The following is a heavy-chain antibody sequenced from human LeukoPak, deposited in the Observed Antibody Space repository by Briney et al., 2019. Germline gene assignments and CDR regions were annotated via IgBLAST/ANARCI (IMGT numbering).Heavy chain of an antibody. CDR3: ARVYELTMPPDY. CDR1: GYTFTSYY. J-gene: IGHJ4*02. D-gene: IGHD2/OR15-2a*01. V-gene: IGHV1-46*01. CDR2: INPSGGST. Sequence: GGSLRLSCAASGYTFTSYYMPWVRQAPGQGLEWMGIINPSGGSTSYAQKFQGRVTMTRDTSTSTVYMELSSLRSEDTAVYYCARVYELTMPPDYWGQGTLVTVSS.